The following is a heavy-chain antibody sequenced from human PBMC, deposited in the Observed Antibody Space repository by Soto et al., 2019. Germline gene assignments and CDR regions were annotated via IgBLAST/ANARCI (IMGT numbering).Heavy chain of an antibody. D-gene: IGHD2-8*01. Sequence: QVQLVESGGGVVQPGRSLRLSCAASGFTFSSYAMHWVRQAPGKGLEWVAVISYDGSNKYYADSVKGRFTISRDNSKNTLYLQMNSLRAEDTAVYYCARARSTPQADCTNGVCYPGDWFDPWGQGTLVTVSS. J-gene: IGHJ5*02. CDR2: ISYDGSNK. CDR3: ARARSTPQADCTNGVCYPGDWFDP. V-gene: IGHV3-30-3*01. CDR1: GFTFSSYA.